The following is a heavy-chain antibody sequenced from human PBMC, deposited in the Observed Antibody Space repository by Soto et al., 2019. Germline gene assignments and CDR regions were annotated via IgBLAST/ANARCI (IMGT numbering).Heavy chain of an antibody. CDR2: INPKTGGT. J-gene: IGHJ6*02. CDR1: GYTFSDYY. D-gene: IGHD4-4*01. CDR3: ARDPESPQGNHGLDV. V-gene: IGHV1-2*04. Sequence: ASVKVSCKASGYTFSDYYMHWVRQAPGQGLEWMGWINPKTGGTNYAQKFQDCVTMTRDTSISTAYMELNRLTSDDTAVYYCARDPESPQGNHGLDVWGQGTTVPSP.